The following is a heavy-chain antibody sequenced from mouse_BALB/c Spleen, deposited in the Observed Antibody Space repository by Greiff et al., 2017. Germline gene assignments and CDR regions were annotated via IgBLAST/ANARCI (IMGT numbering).Heavy chain of an antibody. CDR2: ISYDGSN. CDR3: ARGGWIDY. J-gene: IGHJ2*01. CDR1: GYSITSGYY. V-gene: IGHV3-6*02. Sequence: DVKLQESGPGLVKPSQSLSLTCSVTGYSITSGYYWNWIRQFPGNKLEWMGYISYDGSNNYNPSLKNRISITRDTSKNQFFLKLNSVTTEDTATYYCARGGWIDYWGQGTTLTVSS. D-gene: IGHD2-3*01.